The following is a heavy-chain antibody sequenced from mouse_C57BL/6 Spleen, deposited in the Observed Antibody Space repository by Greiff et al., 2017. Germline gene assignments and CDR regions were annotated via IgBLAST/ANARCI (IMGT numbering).Heavy chain of an antibody. CDR3: TRTIYYDYDGYAMDY. Sequence: VQLKESGTVLARPGASVKMSCKTSGYTFTSYWMHWVKQRPGQGLEWIGAIYPGNSDTSYNQKFKGKAKLTAVTSASTAYMELSSLTNDDSAVYYCTRTIYYDYDGYAMDYWGQGTSVTVSS. D-gene: IGHD2-4*01. CDR1: GYTFTSYW. V-gene: IGHV1-5*01. J-gene: IGHJ4*01. CDR2: IYPGNSDT.